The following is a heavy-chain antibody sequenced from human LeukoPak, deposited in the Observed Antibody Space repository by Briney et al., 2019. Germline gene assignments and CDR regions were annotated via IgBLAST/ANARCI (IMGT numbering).Heavy chain of an antibody. CDR1: GYTFTDYY. V-gene: IGHV1-2*02. Sequence: GASVTVSYKASGYTFTDYYMHWVRQAPGQGLEWMGWINPNSGGTNYAQKFQGRVTMTRDTSISTAYMELSRLRSDDTAVYYCARAIKRGYSYGAVDYWGQGTLVTVSS. J-gene: IGHJ4*02. D-gene: IGHD5-18*01. CDR3: ARAIKRGYSYGAVDY. CDR2: INPNSGGT.